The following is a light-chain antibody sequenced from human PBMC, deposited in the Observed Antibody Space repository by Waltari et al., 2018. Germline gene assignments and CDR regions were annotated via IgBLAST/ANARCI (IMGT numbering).Light chain of an antibody. CDR2: GAS. Sequence: DIQMTQSPSSLSASVGDRVNITCRASQSISSYLNWYQQKPGKAPNFLIYGASNLQSGVPSRFSGSGSGTDFTLTIGSLQLEDFATYSCQQSHSIPWTFGQGTKVEI. CDR1: QSISSY. CDR3: QQSHSIPWT. J-gene: IGKJ1*01. V-gene: IGKV1-39*01.